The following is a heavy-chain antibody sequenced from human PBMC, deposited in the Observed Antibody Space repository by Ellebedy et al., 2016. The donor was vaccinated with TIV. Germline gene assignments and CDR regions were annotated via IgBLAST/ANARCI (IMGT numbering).Heavy chain of an antibody. CDR2: ISGSGGST. Sequence: GESLKISXAASGFTFSSYAMSWVRQAPGKGLEWVSAISGSGGSTYYADSVKGRFTISRDNSKNTLYLQMNSLRAEDTAVYYCANALARRGGIYYYGMDVWGQGTTVTVCS. CDR1: GFTFSSYA. J-gene: IGHJ6*02. D-gene: IGHD2-15*01. CDR3: ANALARRGGIYYYGMDV. V-gene: IGHV3-23*01.